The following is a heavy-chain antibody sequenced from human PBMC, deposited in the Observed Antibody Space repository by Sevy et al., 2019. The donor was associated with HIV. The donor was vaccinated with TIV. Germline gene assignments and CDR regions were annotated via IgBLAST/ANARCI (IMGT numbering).Heavy chain of an antibody. V-gene: IGHV3-30*02. D-gene: IGHD3-10*01. Sequence: GGSLRLSCAASGFSYSSYGMHWVRQAPGKGLEWVAYIQYDGSNKDYADSVKGRFTISRDNSKNTLDLQMNSLRVEDTAVYYCVKEGGGAGGGHWDQGTLVTVSS. J-gene: IGHJ4*02. CDR3: VKEGGGAGGGH. CDR2: IQYDGSNK. CDR1: GFSYSSYG.